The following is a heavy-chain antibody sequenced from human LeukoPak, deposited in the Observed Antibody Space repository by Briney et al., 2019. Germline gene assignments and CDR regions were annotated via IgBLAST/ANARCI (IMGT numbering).Heavy chain of an antibody. J-gene: IGHJ4*02. CDR1: GFTFSGYG. D-gene: IGHD3-22*01. CDR2: ISYDGSNK. Sequence: PGRSLRLSCAASGFTFSGYGMHWVRQAPGKGLEWVAVISYDGSNKYYADSVKGRFTISRDNSKNTLYLQMNSLRAEDTAVYYCSKGPTGYYYDSSGYYGGYWGQGTLVTVSS. V-gene: IGHV3-30*19. CDR3: SKGPTGYYYDSSGYYGGY.